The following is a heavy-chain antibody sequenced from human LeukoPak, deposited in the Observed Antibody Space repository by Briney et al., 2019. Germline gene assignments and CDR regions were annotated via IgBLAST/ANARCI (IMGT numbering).Heavy chain of an antibody. D-gene: IGHD3-22*01. V-gene: IGHV3-66*01. Sequence: GGSLRLSCAASGFTVSSNYMSWVRQAPGKGLEWVSVIYSGGSTYYADSVKGRFTISRDNAKNSLYLQMNGLRAEDTAVYYCARDLFRAEEDYYDSSGVSGDYWGQGTLVTVSS. CDR1: GFTVSSNY. CDR2: IYSGGST. CDR3: ARDLFRAEEDYYDSSGVSGDY. J-gene: IGHJ4*02.